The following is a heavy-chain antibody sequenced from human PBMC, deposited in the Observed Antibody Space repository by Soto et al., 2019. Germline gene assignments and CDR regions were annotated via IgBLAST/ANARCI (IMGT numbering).Heavy chain of an antibody. D-gene: IGHD3-3*01. Sequence: QVQLVQSGAEVKKPGSSVKVSCKASGGTFSSYAISWVRQAPGQGLEWMGGIIPIFGTANYAQKFQGRVTITADESPSTAYMELSSLRSEDTAVYYCARDPCGFWSGNYYYYGMDVWGQGTTVTVSS. CDR2: IIPIFGTA. CDR3: ARDPCGFWSGNYYYYGMDV. CDR1: GGTFSSYA. V-gene: IGHV1-69*12. J-gene: IGHJ6*02.